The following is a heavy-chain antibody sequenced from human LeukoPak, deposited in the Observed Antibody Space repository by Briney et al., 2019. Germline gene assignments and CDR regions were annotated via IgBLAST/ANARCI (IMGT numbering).Heavy chain of an antibody. J-gene: IGHJ3*02. Sequence: PSEALSLTCTVSGGSISSHYWSWIRQPPGKGLEWIGYIYYSGSTNYNPSLKSRVTISVDTSKNQFSLKLSSVTAADTAVYYCARDSSGYYYDDAFDIWGQGTMVTVSS. CDR3: ARDSSGYYYDDAFDI. CDR2: IYYSGST. CDR1: GGSISSHY. V-gene: IGHV4-59*11. D-gene: IGHD3-22*01.